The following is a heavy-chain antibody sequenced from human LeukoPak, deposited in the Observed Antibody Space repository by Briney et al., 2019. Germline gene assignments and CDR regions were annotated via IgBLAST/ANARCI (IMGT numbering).Heavy chain of an antibody. CDR3: ARSVPDYTRFDF. CDR2: FKTNYNQV. V-gene: IGHV3-23*05. Sequence: GGSLRLSCAASGFTFSYYAMSWVRQAPGKGLEWVSTFKTNYNQVYYAESVRGRFTISTDNSKNTAYLQMDSLRVEDTALYYCARSVPDYTRFDFWGQGALVTVSS. D-gene: IGHD4-11*01. CDR1: GFTFSYYA. J-gene: IGHJ4*02.